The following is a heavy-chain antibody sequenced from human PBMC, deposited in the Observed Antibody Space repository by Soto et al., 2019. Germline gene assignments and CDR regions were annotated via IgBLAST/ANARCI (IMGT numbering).Heavy chain of an antibody. CDR3: ANGRATYGLLTHDY. CDR1: GFSFRNYA. J-gene: IGHJ4*02. Sequence: GGSLRLSCAASGFSFRNYAMSWVRQAPGKGLEGISTLTGSSSNTYYADSVKGRFAISRDNSRNTLYLQMHSLTAEDTAVYYCANGRATYGLLTHDYWGQGTLVTVSS. CDR2: LTGSSSNT. V-gene: IGHV3-23*01. D-gene: IGHD3-9*01.